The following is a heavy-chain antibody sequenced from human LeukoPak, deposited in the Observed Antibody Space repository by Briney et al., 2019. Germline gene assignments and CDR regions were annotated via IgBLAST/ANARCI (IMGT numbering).Heavy chain of an antibody. D-gene: IGHD3-22*01. V-gene: IGHV3-74*01. Sequence: GGSLRLSCAASGLTFSTYWIHWVRQVPGKGLMWISRIHGDGRTTIYADSVKGRFTISRDNARSTVYPQMNSLSPEDTAVYYCARDNYYKTDYWGQGTLVTVSS. CDR1: GLTFSTYW. CDR3: ARDNYYKTDY. CDR2: IHGDGRTT. J-gene: IGHJ4*02.